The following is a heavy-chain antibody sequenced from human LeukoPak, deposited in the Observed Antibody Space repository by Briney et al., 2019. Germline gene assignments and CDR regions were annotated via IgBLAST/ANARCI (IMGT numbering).Heavy chain of an antibody. CDR2: INHSGST. J-gene: IGHJ3*02. Sequence: SETLSLTCAVYGVSFSGYYWSWIRQPPGKGLEWIGEINHSGSTNYNPSLKSRVTISVDTSKNQFSLKLSSVTAADTAVYYCARGRRRLAMIVVGNAFDIWGQGTMFTVSS. V-gene: IGHV4-34*01. D-gene: IGHD3-22*01. CDR1: GVSFSGYY. CDR3: ARGRRRLAMIVVGNAFDI.